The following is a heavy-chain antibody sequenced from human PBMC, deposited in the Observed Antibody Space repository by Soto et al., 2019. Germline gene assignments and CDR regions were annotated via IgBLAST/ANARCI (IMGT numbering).Heavy chain of an antibody. CDR2: IYPGDSDT. V-gene: IGHV5-51*01. J-gene: IGHJ4*02. CDR3: ARQGNGAEGFDF. CDR1: GYSFSSHW. D-gene: IGHD4-17*01. Sequence: GASLKISCQGSGYSFSSHWIGWVRQMPGKGLDWVGIIYPGDSDTRYSPSFLGQVTISADKSINTAYLQWSSLKASDTAMYYCARQGNGAEGFDFWGQGALVTVSS.